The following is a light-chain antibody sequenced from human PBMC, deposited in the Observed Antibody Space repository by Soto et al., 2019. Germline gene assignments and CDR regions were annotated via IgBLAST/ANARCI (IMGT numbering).Light chain of an antibody. Sequence: DIQMTQSPSTLSASVGDSVTITCRASQSISSWLAWYQQKPGKAPKVLIYKASSLESGVPSRFSGSGSGTEFTLSISSLQPDDFAIYYCQEYNSYSGTFGPGTKVDIK. V-gene: IGKV1-5*03. CDR1: QSISSW. CDR3: QEYNSYSGT. J-gene: IGKJ1*01. CDR2: KAS.